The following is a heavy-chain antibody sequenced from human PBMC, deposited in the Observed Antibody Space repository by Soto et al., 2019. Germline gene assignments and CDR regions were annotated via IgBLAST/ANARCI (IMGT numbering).Heavy chain of an antibody. CDR3: AAGGGLPRYY. J-gene: IGHJ4*02. D-gene: IGHD5-12*01. CDR1: GGSISSGGYS. V-gene: IGHV4-30-2*01. Sequence: SETLSLTCAVSGGSISSGGYSWSWIRQPPGKGLEWIGYIYHSGSTYYNPSLKSRVTISVDRSKNQFSLKLSSVTASDTAVYYCAAGGGLPRYYWGQGTLVTVSS. CDR2: IYHSGST.